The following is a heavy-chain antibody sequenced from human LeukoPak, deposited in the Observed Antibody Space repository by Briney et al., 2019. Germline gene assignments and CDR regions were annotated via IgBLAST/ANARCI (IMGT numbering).Heavy chain of an antibody. V-gene: IGHV3-23*01. Sequence: PGGSLRLSCTGSGFNFNMFAIDWVRQALGQELEWVLGLSRGGGSTNYADSVKGRFTISRDKSKNMVILQMNSLRPEDTAVYYCAKEQRIRHCSEGVCMEGYYFDYWGQGTLVTVSS. CDR3: AKEQRIRHCSEGVCMEGYYFDY. J-gene: IGHJ4*02. CDR2: LSRGGGST. D-gene: IGHD2-8*01. CDR1: GFNFNMFA.